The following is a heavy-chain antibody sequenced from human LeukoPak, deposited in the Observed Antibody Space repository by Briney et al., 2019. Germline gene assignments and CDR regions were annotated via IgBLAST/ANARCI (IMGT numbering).Heavy chain of an antibody. J-gene: IGHJ4*02. V-gene: IGHV4-39*07. CDR1: GGSISSSNYY. Sequence: SETLSLTCTVSGGSISSSNYYWGWIRQPPGKGLEWIGSIYYSGSTYYNPSLKSRLTISVDTSKNQVSLKLSSVTAADTAMYYCVRKDGDGWGQGTLVTVSS. CDR2: IYYSGST. D-gene: IGHD5-24*01. CDR3: VRKDGDG.